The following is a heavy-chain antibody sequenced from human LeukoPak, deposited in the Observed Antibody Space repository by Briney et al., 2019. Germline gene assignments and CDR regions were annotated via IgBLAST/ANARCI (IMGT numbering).Heavy chain of an antibody. Sequence: SETLSLTGTVSGGSISSSSYYWGWIRQPPGKGLEWIGSIYYSGSTYYNPSLKSRVTISVDTSNNQFSLKLSSVTAADTAVYYCVIGPYYYVFDYWGQGTLVTVSS. D-gene: IGHD3-22*01. CDR3: VIGPYYYVFDY. J-gene: IGHJ4*02. CDR2: IYYSGST. CDR1: GGSISSSSYY. V-gene: IGHV4-39*01.